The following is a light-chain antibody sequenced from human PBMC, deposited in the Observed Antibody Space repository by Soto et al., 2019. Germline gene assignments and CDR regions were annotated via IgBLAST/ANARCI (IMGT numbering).Light chain of an antibody. J-gene: IGKJ5*01. CDR2: DAS. Sequence: EIVLTQSAGTLSLCPGERATLSCRASQTVPKSYLAWYQQRPGQAPRLLIYDASNRATGIPDRFSGSESGTDFTLTISHLEPEDFAVYYCHQYAWSPLTFGQGTRLEIK. CDR3: HQYAWSPLT. V-gene: IGKV3-20*01. CDR1: QTVPKSY.